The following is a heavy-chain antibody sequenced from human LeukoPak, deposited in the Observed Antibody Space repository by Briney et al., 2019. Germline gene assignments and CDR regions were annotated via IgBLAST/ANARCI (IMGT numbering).Heavy chain of an antibody. CDR3: ARVGTVLRYNFDY. CDR1: GFTFDDDG. CDR2: INWNGGST. V-gene: IGHV3-20*04. J-gene: IGHJ4*02. Sequence: GGSLRLSRAASGFTFDDDGMSWVRQAPGKGLEWVSGINWNGGSTGYADSVKGRFTISRDNAKNPLYLQMNSLRVEDTALYYCARVGTVLRYNFDYWGQGTLVTVSS. D-gene: IGHD4-17*01.